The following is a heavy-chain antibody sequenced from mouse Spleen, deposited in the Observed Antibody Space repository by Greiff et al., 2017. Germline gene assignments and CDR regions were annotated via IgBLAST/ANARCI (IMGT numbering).Heavy chain of an antibody. CDR2: IWSDGST. J-gene: IGHJ2*01. V-gene: IGHV2-6-1*01. CDR3: ARHGQIYDGYYFDY. CDR1: GFSLTSYG. D-gene: IGHD2-3*01. Sequence: QVQLQQSGPGLVAPSQSLSITCTVSGFSLTSYGVHWVRQPPGKGLEWLVVIWSDGSTTYNSALKSRLSISKDNSKSQVFLKMNSLQTDDTAMYYCARHGQIYDGYYFDYWGQGTTLTVSS.